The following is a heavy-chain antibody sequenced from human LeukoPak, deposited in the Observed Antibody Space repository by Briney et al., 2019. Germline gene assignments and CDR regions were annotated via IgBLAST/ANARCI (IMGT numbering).Heavy chain of an antibody. Sequence: SVKVSCKASGGTFSSYAISWVRQAPGQGLEWMRRIIPILGIANYAQKFQGRVTITADKSTSTAYMELSSLRSEDTAVYYCARDRPSSGADDWGQGTLVTVSS. CDR2: IIPILGIA. V-gene: IGHV1-69*04. CDR3: ARDRPSSGADD. CDR1: GGTFSSYA. D-gene: IGHD3-10*01. J-gene: IGHJ4*02.